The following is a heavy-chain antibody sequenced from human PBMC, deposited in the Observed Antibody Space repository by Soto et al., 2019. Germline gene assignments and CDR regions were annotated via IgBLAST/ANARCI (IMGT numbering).Heavy chain of an antibody. J-gene: IGHJ6*02. D-gene: IGHD5-12*01. Sequence: GGSLRLSCSASGFTFSSYAMSWVRQAPGKGLEWVSAISGSGGSTYYADSVKGRFTISRDNSKNTLYLQMNSLRAEDTAVYYCAKDRDGYNWYCYYGMDVWGQGTTVTVSS. CDR3: AKDRDGYNWYCYYGMDV. CDR2: ISGSGGST. CDR1: GFTFSSYA. V-gene: IGHV3-23*01.